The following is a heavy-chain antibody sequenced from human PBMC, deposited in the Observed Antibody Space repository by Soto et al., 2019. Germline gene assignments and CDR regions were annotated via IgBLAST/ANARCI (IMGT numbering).Heavy chain of an antibody. CDR3: ARGNSYGYNWFDP. D-gene: IGHD5-18*01. V-gene: IGHV4-31*03. CDR2: IYYSGST. CDR1: GGSISSGGYY. J-gene: IGHJ5*02. Sequence: SETLSLTCTVSGGSISSGGYYWSWIRQHPGKGLEWIGYIYYSGSTYYNPSLKSRVTISVDTSKNQFSLKLSSVTAADTAVYYCARGNSYGYNWFDPWGKGTLVTVSS.